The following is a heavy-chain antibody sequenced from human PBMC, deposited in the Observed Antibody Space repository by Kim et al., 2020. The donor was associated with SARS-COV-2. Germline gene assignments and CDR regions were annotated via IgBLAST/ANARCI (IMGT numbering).Heavy chain of an antibody. CDR1: GGSFKSYA. Sequence: SVKVSCKSSGGSFKSYAFTWVRQAPGRGLEWVGGIIPIFDATHYARKFQGRVTITADERTSTAYMELRGLRSDDSATYYCARGSYGSASWELDHCYYY. J-gene: IGHJ6*01. D-gene: IGHD3-10*01. V-gene: IGHV1-69*13. CDR3: ARGSYGSASWELDHCYYY. CDR2: IIPIFDAT.